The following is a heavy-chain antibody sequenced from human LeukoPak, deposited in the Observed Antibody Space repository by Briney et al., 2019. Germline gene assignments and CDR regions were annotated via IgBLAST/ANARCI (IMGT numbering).Heavy chain of an antibody. CDR1: GGSFSGYY. Sequence: SETLSLTCAVYGGSFSGYYWSWIRQPPGKGLEWTGEINHSGSTNYNPSLKSRVTISVDTSKNQFSLKLSSVTAADTAVYYCARHRSGSSWFAPWGQGTLVTVSS. D-gene: IGHD6-19*01. CDR3: ARHRSGSSWFAP. V-gene: IGHV4-34*01. J-gene: IGHJ5*02. CDR2: INHSGST.